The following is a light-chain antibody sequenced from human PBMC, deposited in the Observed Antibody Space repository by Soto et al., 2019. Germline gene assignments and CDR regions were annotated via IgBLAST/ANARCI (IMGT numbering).Light chain of an antibody. V-gene: IGKV1-39*01. CDR1: QSISSY. CDR3: QQSYSTPLI. J-gene: IGKJ4*01. Sequence: DIQMTQSPSSLSASVGDRVTITCRASQSISSYLNWYQQKQGKAPKLLIYAASSLQSGVPSRFSGSTSGTDFTLTISSLQPEDFATYYCQQSYSTPLIFGGGTKVETK. CDR2: AAS.